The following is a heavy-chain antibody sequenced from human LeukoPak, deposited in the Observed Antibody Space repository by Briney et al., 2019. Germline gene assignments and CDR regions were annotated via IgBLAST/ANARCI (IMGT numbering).Heavy chain of an antibody. V-gene: IGHV3-23*01. D-gene: IGHD3-16*02. CDR2: ISGSGGST. CDR3: AKQGYDYVWGSYPRDPNWFDP. Sequence: PGGSLRLSCAASGFTFDDYGMSWVRQAPGKGLEWVSAISGSGGSTYYADSVKGRFTISRDNSKNTLYLQMNSLRAEDTAVYYCAKQGYDYVWGSYPRDPNWFDPWGQGTLVTVSS. CDR1: GFTFDDYG. J-gene: IGHJ5*02.